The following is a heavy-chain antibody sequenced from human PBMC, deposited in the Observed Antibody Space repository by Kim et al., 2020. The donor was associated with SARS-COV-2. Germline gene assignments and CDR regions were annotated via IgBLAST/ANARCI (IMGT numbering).Heavy chain of an antibody. V-gene: IGHV1-69*13. Sequence: SVKVSCKASGGTFSSYAISWVRQAPGQGLEWMGGIIPIFGTANYAQKFQGRVTITADESTSTAYMELSSLRSEDTAVYYCARDRGLDDSSGYFRAFLAFDIWGQGTMVTVSS. J-gene: IGHJ3*02. CDR1: GGTFSSYA. CDR3: ARDRGLDDSSGYFRAFLAFDI. CDR2: IIPIFGTA. D-gene: IGHD3-22*01.